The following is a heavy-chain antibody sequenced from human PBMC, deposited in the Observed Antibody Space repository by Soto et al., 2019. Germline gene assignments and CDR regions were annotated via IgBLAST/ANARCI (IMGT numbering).Heavy chain of an antibody. D-gene: IGHD1-1*01. CDR3: ARGAKNVYAMDV. J-gene: IGHJ6*02. V-gene: IGHV3-74*01. CDR2: IKFDGSST. CDR1: GFAFSTYW. Sequence: GGSLRLSCAASGFAFSTYWMHWVRQAPGKGLMWVSRIKFDGSSTYYGDSVKGRFTISRDDAKNTLFLQMNGLRVDDTAVYYCARGAKNVYAMDVWGQGTTVTVSS.